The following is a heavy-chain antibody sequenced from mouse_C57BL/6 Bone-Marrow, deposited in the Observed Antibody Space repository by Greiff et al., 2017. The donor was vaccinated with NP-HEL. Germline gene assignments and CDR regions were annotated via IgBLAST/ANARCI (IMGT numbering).Heavy chain of an antibody. CDR2: INPNNGGT. CDR1: GYTFTDYN. D-gene: IGHD4-1*01. CDR3: ARKANWDWFAY. V-gene: IGHV1-22*01. J-gene: IGHJ3*01. Sequence: DVKLQESGPELVKPGASVKMSCKASGYTFTDYNMHWVKQSHGKSLEWIGYINPNNGGTSYNQKFKGKATLTVNKSSSTAYMELRSLTSEDSAVYYCARKANWDWFAYWGQGTLVTVSA.